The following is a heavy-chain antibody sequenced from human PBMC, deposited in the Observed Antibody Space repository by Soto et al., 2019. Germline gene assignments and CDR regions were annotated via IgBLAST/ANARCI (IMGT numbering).Heavy chain of an antibody. CDR2: MNPNSGNT. J-gene: IGHJ5*02. CDR1: GYTFTSYY. CDR3: ARRSSWYTFDVYNWFDP. V-gene: IGHV1-8*01. Sequence: GASVKVSCKASGYTFTSYYINWVRQATGQGLELMGWMNPNSGNTGYAQKFQGRVTMTRNTSISTAYMELSSLRSEDTAVYYCARRSSWYTFDVYNWFDPWGQGTLVTVSS. D-gene: IGHD6-13*01.